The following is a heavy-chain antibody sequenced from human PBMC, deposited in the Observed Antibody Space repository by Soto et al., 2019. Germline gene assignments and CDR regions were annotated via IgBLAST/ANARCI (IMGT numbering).Heavy chain of an antibody. J-gene: IGHJ5*02. Sequence: SETLSLTCTVSGGSISSSSYYWGWIRQPPGKGLEWIGSIYYSGSTYYNPSLKSRVTISVDTSKNQFSMKLSSVTAADTAVYYCARCGYYYDSSGYYYWFDPWGQGTLVTVSS. V-gene: IGHV4-39*07. D-gene: IGHD3-22*01. CDR2: IYYSGST. CDR1: GGSISSSSYY. CDR3: ARCGYYYDSSGYYYWFDP.